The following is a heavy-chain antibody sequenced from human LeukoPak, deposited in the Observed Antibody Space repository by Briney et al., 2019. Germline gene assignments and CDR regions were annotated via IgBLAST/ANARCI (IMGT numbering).Heavy chain of an antibody. CDR3: AGTIVGKWAIDY. CDR1: GFTASRNY. CDR2: IYSGGST. J-gene: IGHJ4*02. D-gene: IGHD2-8*01. Sequence: PGGSLRLSCAASGFTASRNYMTWVRQAPGNGLEWVSVIYSGGSTYYADSVKGRFTISRDNSKNTLYLQMNSLRAEDTAVYYCAGTIVGKWAIDYWGQGTLVTVSS. V-gene: IGHV3-53*01.